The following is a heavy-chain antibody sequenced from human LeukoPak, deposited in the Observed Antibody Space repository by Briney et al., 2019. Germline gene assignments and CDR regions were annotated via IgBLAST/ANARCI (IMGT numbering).Heavy chain of an antibody. D-gene: IGHD1-26*01. CDR1: GFTFSSYW. Sequence: PGGSLRLSCAASGFTFSSYWMSWVRQAPGKGLEWVANIKQDGSEKYYVDSVKGRFTISRDNAKNSLYLQMNSLRVEDTAVYYCARGGGSYSAYLNFWGHGTQVTVSS. J-gene: IGHJ4*01. V-gene: IGHV3-7*01. CDR2: IKQDGSEK. CDR3: ARGGGSYSAYLNF.